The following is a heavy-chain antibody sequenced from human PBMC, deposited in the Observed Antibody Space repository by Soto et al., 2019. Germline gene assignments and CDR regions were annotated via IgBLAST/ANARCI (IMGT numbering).Heavy chain of an antibody. CDR2: MNPNSGNT. D-gene: IGHD4-17*01. Sequence: QVQLVQSGAEVKKPGASVKVSCKASGYTFTSYDINWVRQATGQGLEWMGWMNPNSGNTGYAQKFQGRVTMTRNTSISTAYMELSSLRSEDTAVYYCAVGRPFGDYFYADYYYYYMDVWGKGTTVTVSS. CDR1: GYTFTSYD. V-gene: IGHV1-8*01. J-gene: IGHJ6*03. CDR3: AVGRPFGDYFYADYYYYYMDV.